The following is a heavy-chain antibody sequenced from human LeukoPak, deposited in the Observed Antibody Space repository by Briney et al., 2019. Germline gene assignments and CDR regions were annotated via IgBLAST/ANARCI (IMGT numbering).Heavy chain of an antibody. CDR3: ARVLVVVAATGGFDY. D-gene: IGHD2-15*01. J-gene: IGHJ4*02. CDR2: ISSSGSTI. Sequence: GGSLRLSCAASGFTFSDYYMSWIRQAPGKGLEWVSYISSSGSTIYYADSVKGRFTISRDDAKNSLYLQMNSLRAEDTAVYYCARVLVVVAATGGFDYWGQGTLVTVSS. V-gene: IGHV3-11*04. CDR1: GFTFSDYY.